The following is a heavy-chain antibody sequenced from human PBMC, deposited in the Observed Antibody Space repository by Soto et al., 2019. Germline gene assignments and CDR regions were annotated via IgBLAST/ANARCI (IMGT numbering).Heavy chain of an antibody. Sequence: GSLRLSCTASGFTFGDYAMSWFRQAPGKGLEWVGFIRSKAYGGTTGYAASVKGRFTISRDDSKSIAYLQMNSLKTEDTAVYYCTRAGGIAVAGTFWFDPWGQGTLVTVSS. CDR2: IRSKAYGGTT. V-gene: IGHV3-49*03. CDR3: TRAGGIAVAGTFWFDP. CDR1: GFTFGDYA. J-gene: IGHJ5*02. D-gene: IGHD6-19*01.